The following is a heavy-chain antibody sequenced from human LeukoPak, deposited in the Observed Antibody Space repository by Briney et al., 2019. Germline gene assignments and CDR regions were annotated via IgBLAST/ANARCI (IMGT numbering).Heavy chain of an antibody. J-gene: IGHJ4*02. CDR2: ISGSGGST. CDR1: GFTFSSYA. D-gene: IGHD3-22*01. V-gene: IGHV3-23*01. Sequence: GGSLRLSCAASGFTFSSYAMSWVRQAPGKGLEGVSAISGSGGSTYYADSVKGRFTISRDNFKNTLYLQMNSLRAEDTAVYYCAKGTDSSGYYPERSFDYWGQGTLVTVSS. CDR3: AKGTDSSGYYPERSFDY.